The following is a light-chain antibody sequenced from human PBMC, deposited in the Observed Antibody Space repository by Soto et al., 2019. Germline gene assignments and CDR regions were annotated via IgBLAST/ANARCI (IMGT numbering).Light chain of an antibody. V-gene: IGKV2-28*01. J-gene: IGKJ5*01. CDR2: LGS. CDR1: QSLLHSNGYNY. Sequence: EIVMTRSPLSLPVTPGEPASISCRSSQSLLHSNGYNYLDWYLQKPGQSPQLLIYLGSNRASGVPDRFSGSGSGTDFTLKISRVEAEDVGVYYCMQALQTPITFGQGTRLEVK. CDR3: MQALQTPIT.